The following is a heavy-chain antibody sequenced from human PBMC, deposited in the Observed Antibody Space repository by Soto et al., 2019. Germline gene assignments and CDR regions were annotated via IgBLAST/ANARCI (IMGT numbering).Heavy chain of an antibody. V-gene: IGHV4-4*02. CDR2: IFHSGST. J-gene: IGHJ6*02. CDR1: GGSIRSNNR. CDR3: ARVGSSWYLGMDV. Sequence: SETLSLTCTVSGGSIRSNNRWSWVRQPPGKGLEWIGEIFHSGSTNYNPSLKTRVTISVDKSKNQFSLKLSSVTAADTAVYYCARVGSSWYLGMDVWGQGTTVNVSS. D-gene: IGHD6-13*01.